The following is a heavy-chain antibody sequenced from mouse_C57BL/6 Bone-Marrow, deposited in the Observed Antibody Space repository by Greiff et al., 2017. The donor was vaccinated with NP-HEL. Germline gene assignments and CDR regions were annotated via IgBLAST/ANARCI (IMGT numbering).Heavy chain of an antibody. CDR3: ARERSPYYFDY. CDR2: IYPGDGDT. J-gene: IGHJ2*01. Sequence: QVQLKESGAELVKPGASVKISCKASGYAFSSYWMNWVKQRPGKGLEWIGQIYPGDGDTNYNGKFKGKATLTADKSSSTAYMQLSSLTSEDSAVYFCARERSPYYFDYWGQGTTLTVSS. V-gene: IGHV1-80*01. CDR1: GYAFSSYW.